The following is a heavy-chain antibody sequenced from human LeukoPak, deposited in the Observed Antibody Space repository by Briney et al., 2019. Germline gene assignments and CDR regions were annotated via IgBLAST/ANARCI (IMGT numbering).Heavy chain of an antibody. CDR3: ARLGPASSGWPESSDY. CDR1: AFIFSGHW. V-gene: IGHV3-7*03. CDR2: IKRDGSEK. J-gene: IGHJ4*02. Sequence: GGSLRLSCEGSAFIFSGHWMNWVRQTPGKGLEWVANIKRDGSEKYYVDSVKGRFTISRDNAKNSLDLQMNSLRVEDTAVYYCARLGPASSGWPESSDYWGQGTLVTVSS. D-gene: IGHD6-19*01.